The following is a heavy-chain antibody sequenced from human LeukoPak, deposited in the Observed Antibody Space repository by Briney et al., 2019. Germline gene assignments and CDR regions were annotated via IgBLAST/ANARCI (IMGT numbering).Heavy chain of an antibody. CDR2: ISYDGSNK. D-gene: IGHD6-19*01. Sequence: GGSLRLSCAASGFTFSSYAMHWVRQAPGKGLEWVAVISYDGSNKHYADSVKGRFTISRDNSKNTLYLQMNSLRAEDTAVYYCARDRPYSSGWYPDYWGQGTLVTVSS. CDR3: ARDRPYSSGWYPDY. CDR1: GFTFSSYA. V-gene: IGHV3-30-3*01. J-gene: IGHJ4*02.